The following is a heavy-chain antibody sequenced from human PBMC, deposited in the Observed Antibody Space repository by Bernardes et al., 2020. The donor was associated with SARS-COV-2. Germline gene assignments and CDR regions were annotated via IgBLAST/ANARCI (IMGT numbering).Heavy chain of an antibody. J-gene: IGHJ4*01. CDR1: GGSISSISYY. V-gene: IGHV4-39*01. Sequence: ETLSLTCTVSGGSISSISYYWGWIRQPPGKGLEWIGSIYYGGNTYHNPSLKSRVTISVDTSKNQFSLKLSSVTAADTAVYYCATGAIIPYFDYWGQGALVTVSS. CDR3: ATGAIIPYFDY. CDR2: IYYGGNT. D-gene: IGHD2-21*01.